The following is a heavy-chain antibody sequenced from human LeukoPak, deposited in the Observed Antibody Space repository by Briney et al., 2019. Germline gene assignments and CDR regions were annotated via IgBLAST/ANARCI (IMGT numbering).Heavy chain of an antibody. J-gene: IGHJ6*02. CDR1: GGSFSGHY. D-gene: IGHD3-9*01. Sequence: SETLSLTCAVYGGSFSGHYWSWIRQPPGKGLEWIGEINHSGSTNYNPSLKSRVTISVDTSKNQFSLKLSSVTAADTAVYYCARGTNYDILTGYYFGYGIRRYYYGMDVWGQGTTVTVSS. CDR2: INHSGST. V-gene: IGHV4-34*01. CDR3: ARGTNYDILTGYYFGYGIRRYYYGMDV.